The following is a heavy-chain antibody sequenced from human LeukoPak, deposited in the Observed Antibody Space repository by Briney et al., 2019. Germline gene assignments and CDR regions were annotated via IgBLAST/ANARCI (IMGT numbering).Heavy chain of an antibody. CDR1: GYTFTSYY. V-gene: IGHV1-46*01. Sequence: ASVKVSCKASGYTFTSYYMHWVRQAPGQGLEWMGIINPSGGSTSYAQKFQGRVTMTRDTSTSTAYMELSSLRSEDTAVYYCARAPATHDAFDIWGQGTMVTVSS. J-gene: IGHJ3*02. CDR2: INPSGGST. CDR3: ARAPATHDAFDI.